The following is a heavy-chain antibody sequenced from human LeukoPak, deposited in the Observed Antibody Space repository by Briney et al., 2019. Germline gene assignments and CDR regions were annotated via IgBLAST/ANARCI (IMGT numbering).Heavy chain of an antibody. V-gene: IGHV4-59*01. CDR1: GGSISSYY. J-gene: IGHJ5*02. CDR3: AKGLKVVVLNWFDP. Sequence: PSETLSLTCTVSGGSISSYYWSWIRQPPGKGLEWIGYIYYSGSTNYNPSLKSRVSISVDTSKNQFSLKLSSVTAADTAVYYCAKGLKVVVLNWFDPWGQGTLVTVSS. D-gene: IGHD2-15*01. CDR2: IYYSGST.